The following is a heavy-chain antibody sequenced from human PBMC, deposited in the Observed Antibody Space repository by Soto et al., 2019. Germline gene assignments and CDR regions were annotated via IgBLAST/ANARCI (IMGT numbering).Heavy chain of an antibody. J-gene: IGHJ4*01. V-gene: IGHV3-23*01. Sequence: GGSLRLSCAASGFTFNNYAMNWVRQTPGKGLEWVSGVSGNGGATYYIDSVKGRFAISRDNSKNTLYLQMTSLRAEDSAVYYCAKSHGYTKEGVDHWGRGVLVTVSS. D-gene: IGHD1-1*01. CDR2: VSGNGGAT. CDR3: AKSHGYTKEGVDH. CDR1: GFTFNNYA.